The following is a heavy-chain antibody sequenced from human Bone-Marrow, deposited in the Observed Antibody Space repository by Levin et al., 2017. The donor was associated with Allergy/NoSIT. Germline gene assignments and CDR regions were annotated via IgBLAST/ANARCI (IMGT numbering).Heavy chain of an antibody. CDR3: AKDTLGSGWYGVDH. CDR1: GFMFEEYA. CDR2: INWNGNTI. D-gene: IGHD6-19*01. Sequence: GGSLRLSCVTSGFMFEEYAIHWVRQAPGKGLEWVSGINWNGNTIGYADSVKGRFTISRDTAKKSLYLQMNSLRLEDTAFYYCAKDTLGSGWYGVDHWGQGTLVTVSS. J-gene: IGHJ4*02. V-gene: IGHV3-9*01.